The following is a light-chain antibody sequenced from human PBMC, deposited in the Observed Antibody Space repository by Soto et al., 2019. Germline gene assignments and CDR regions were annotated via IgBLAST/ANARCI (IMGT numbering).Light chain of an antibody. J-gene: IGKJ1*01. CDR2: AAS. V-gene: IGKV3-20*01. CDR3: QQYGSSPRT. Sequence: EIVLTQSPGTLSLSPGERDTLSCRASQSVSSSYLAWYQQKPGQAPRLLIYAASSRATGIPDRFSGSGSGTDFTLTISRLEPEDFAVYYCQQYGSSPRTFGQGTKV. CDR1: QSVSSSY.